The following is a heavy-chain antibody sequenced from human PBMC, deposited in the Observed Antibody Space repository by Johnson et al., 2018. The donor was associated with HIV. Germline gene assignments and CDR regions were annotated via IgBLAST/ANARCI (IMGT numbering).Heavy chain of an antibody. CDR3: ARDSDISLGVAGAFDI. CDR1: GFTFSSTY. V-gene: IGHV3-66*01. CDR2: IYSGGST. J-gene: IGHJ3*02. Sequence: VQLVESGGGLVQPGGSLRLSCAASGFTFSSTYMSWVRQAPGKGLEWVSAIYSGGSTYYADSVKGRFTISRDNSKNTLDLQMNSLRAEDTAVYYCARDSDISLGVAGAFDIWGQGTMVTVSS. D-gene: IGHD3-9*01.